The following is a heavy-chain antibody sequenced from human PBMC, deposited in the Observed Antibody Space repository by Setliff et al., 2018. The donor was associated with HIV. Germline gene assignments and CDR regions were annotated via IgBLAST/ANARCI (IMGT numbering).Heavy chain of an antibody. CDR1: GYTFTSYD. J-gene: IGHJ6*03. Sequence: ASVKVSCKASGYTFTSYDINWVRQATGQGLEWMGWMNPNSGNTGYAQKFQGRVTITRNTSISTAYMELSSLRSEDTAVYYCARVQVGDPYYSYYYMDVWGEGTTVTISS. V-gene: IGHV1-8*03. CDR3: ARVQVGDPYYSYYYMDV. CDR2: MNPNSGNT. D-gene: IGHD2-8*02.